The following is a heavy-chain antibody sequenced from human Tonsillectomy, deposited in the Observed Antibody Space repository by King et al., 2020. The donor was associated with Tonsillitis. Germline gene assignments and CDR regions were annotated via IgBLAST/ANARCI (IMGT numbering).Heavy chain of an antibody. Sequence: VQLVESGAEVKKPGASVKVSCKASGYTFTSYDINWVRQATGQGLEWVGWMNPNSGNTGYAQKFQGRVTMTRNTSISTAYMGLSSLGSEDTAVYYCARGTKYYDFWSGYSTTRCYFDYWGQGTLVTVSS. CDR2: MNPNSGNT. D-gene: IGHD3-3*01. V-gene: IGHV1-8*01. CDR1: GYTFTSYD. J-gene: IGHJ4*02. CDR3: ARGTKYYDFWSGYSTTRCYFDY.